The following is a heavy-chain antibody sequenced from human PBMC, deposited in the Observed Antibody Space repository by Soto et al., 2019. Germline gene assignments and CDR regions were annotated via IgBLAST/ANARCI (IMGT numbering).Heavy chain of an antibody. J-gene: IGHJ4*02. CDR1: GASVSSVNYY. Sequence: PSETLSLTCTVSGASVSSVNYYWSWIRQPPGKGLEWIGYIYYNGDTKYNPSLKSRGTISRDTSKSQFSLKLTSVTAADTAVYYCARQTDDNFGLDYWGQGTLVTVSS. D-gene: IGHD1-1*01. V-gene: IGHV4-61*01. CDR3: ARQTDDNFGLDY. CDR2: IYYNGDT.